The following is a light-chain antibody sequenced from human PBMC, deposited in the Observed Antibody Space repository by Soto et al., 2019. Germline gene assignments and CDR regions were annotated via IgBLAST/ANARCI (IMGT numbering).Light chain of an antibody. CDR1: HSVGSSD. J-gene: IGKJ1*01. CDR3: QHSVGWT. V-gene: IGKV3-20*01. CDR2: GAS. Sequence: EIVLTQSPGTLSLSPGERATLSCRAIHSVGSSDLAWYQHNPGQAPRLLIYGASSRATGVPNRFSGSGSGTDFNLTISRLECEDSAVYSCQHSVGWTFGQGTKVEIK.